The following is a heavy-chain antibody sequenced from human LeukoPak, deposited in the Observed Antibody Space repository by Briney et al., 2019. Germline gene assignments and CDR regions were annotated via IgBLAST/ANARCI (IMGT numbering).Heavy chain of an antibody. CDR1: GYTFTGYY. D-gene: IGHD2-2*01. Sequence: ASVKVSCKASGYTFTGYYMHWVRQAPGQGLEWMGWINPNSGGTNYAQKFQGRVTMTRDTSISTAYMELSRLRSGDTAVYYCAREDQLLRGFDYWGQGTLVTVSS. CDR2: INPNSGGT. CDR3: AREDQLLRGFDY. V-gene: IGHV1-2*02. J-gene: IGHJ4*02.